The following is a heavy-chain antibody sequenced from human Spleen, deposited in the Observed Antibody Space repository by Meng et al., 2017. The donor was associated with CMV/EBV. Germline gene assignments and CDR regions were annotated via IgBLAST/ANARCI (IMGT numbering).Heavy chain of an antibody. CDR1: GFTFSNYG. CDR2: IRYDGNNK. J-gene: IGHJ6*02. V-gene: IGHV3-30*02. Sequence: GESLKISCAASGFTFSNYGMHWVRQAPGKGLEWVAFIRYDGNNKYYADSVKGRFTISRDNSKNTLYLQMNSLRPEDTAVYYCARVLGSALRFLEWLLPDYYYYGMDVWGQGTTVTVSS. D-gene: IGHD3-3*01. CDR3: ARVLGSALRFLEWLLPDYYYYGMDV.